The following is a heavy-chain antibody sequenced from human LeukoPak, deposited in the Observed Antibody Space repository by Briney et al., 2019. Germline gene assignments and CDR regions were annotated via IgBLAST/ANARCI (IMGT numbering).Heavy chain of an antibody. D-gene: IGHD7-27*01. CDR1: GGTFSSYA. Sequence: SVKVSCKASGGTFSSYAISWVRQAPGQGLEWMGRIIPIFGTANYAQKFQGRVTITTDESTSTAYMELSSLRSEDTAVYYCAITGLYNYYYYYYMDVWGKGTTVTVSS. CDR2: IIPIFGTA. V-gene: IGHV1-69*05. J-gene: IGHJ6*03. CDR3: AITGLYNYYYYYYMDV.